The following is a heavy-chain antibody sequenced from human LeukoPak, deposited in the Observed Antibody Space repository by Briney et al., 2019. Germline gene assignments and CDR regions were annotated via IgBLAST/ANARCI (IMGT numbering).Heavy chain of an antibody. V-gene: IGHV3-23*01. Sequence: GGSLRLSCAASGFTFSDYYMSWIRQAPGKGLEWVSAISGSGGSTYYADSVKGRFTISRDNSKNTLYLQMNSLRAEDTAVYYCAPRHSSTWYPFDYWGQGTLVTVSS. CDR3: APRHSSTWYPFDY. CDR1: GFTFSDYY. CDR2: ISGSGGST. J-gene: IGHJ4*02. D-gene: IGHD6-13*01.